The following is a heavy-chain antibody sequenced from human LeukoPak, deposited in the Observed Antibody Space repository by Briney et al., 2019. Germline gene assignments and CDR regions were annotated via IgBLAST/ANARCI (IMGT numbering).Heavy chain of an antibody. CDR3: ARSPMIVVRDAFDI. CDR2: IFHSGTT. Sequence: PSETLSLTCTVSDEVLTSNNWWSWVRQSPGKGLEWIAEIFHSGTTRYKASLESRVTMLLHNSKNQFSLRLNSVTAADTAVYYCARSPMIVVRDAFDIWGQGTMVTVSS. J-gene: IGHJ3*02. CDR1: DEVLTSNNW. D-gene: IGHD3-22*01. V-gene: IGHV4-4*02.